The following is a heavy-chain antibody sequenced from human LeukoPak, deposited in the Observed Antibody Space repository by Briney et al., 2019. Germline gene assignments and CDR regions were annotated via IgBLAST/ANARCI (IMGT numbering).Heavy chain of an antibody. V-gene: IGHV3-23*01. D-gene: IGHD3-9*01. J-gene: IGHJ4*02. CDR2: ITGSGGNT. Sequence: PGASLRLSCAASGFTFSNYAMSWVRQAPGKGLEWVSAITGSGGNTYYADSVKGRFTISRDNSKTTLYLQMNSLRAEDTAVYYCAKWGDYDVLTGYYVSDYWGQGTLVTVSS. CDR1: GFTFSNYA. CDR3: AKWGDYDVLTGYYVSDY.